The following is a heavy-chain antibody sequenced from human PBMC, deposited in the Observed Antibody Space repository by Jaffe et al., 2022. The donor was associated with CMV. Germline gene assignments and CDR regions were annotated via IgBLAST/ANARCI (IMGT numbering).Heavy chain of an antibody. Sequence: QVQLVQSGAEVKKPGASVKVSCKASGYTFTSYGISWVRQAPGQGLEWMGWISAYNGNTNYAQKLQGRVTMTTDTSTSTAYMELRSLRSDDTAVYYCARDPFYYYDSSGYKSRWFDPWGQGTLVTVSS. J-gene: IGHJ5*02. CDR2: ISAYNGNT. D-gene: IGHD3-22*01. V-gene: IGHV1-18*04. CDR1: GYTFTSYG. CDR3: ARDPFYYYDSSGYKSRWFDP.